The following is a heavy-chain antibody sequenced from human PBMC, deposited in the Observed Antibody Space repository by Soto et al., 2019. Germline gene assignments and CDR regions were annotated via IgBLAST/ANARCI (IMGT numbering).Heavy chain of an antibody. CDR3: VRGNNYFDP. J-gene: IGHJ5*02. CDR2: INAGNGNT. V-gene: IGHV1-3*01. CDR1: GYFFTSYV. Sequence: XSVKVSFKASGYFFTSYVIQWVRQAPGQRLEWMGWINAGNGNTKYSQKFQGRVTITSDTSASTAYMELSSLRSEDTAVYYCVRGNNYFDPWGQGILVTVSS.